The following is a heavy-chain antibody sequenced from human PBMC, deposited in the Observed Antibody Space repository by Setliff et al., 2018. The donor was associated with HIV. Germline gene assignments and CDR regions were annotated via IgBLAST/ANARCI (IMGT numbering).Heavy chain of an antibody. J-gene: IGHJ1*01. Sequence: AAEQVSCKISGYTLTELSIHWLRQAPGKGIEWMANFDAEDGETFYAQKFHGRLTMTEDTSTDTAYMQLSSLRSDATAMYYCSTEHGYSIPRYSESFQHWGQGTVVTVSS. CDR3: STEHGYSIPRYSESFQH. D-gene: IGHD6-13*01. CDR1: GYTLTELS. CDR2: FDAEDGET. V-gene: IGHV1-24*01.